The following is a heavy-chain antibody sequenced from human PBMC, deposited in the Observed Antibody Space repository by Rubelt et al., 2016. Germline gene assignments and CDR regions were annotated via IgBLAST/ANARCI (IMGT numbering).Heavy chain of an antibody. Sequence: VRQASGKGLEWVGRIRSKANSYATAYAASVKGRFTISRDDSKNTAYLQMNSLKTEDTAVYYCTRANYGGYVDYWGQGTLVTVSS. CDR3: TRANYGGYVDY. CDR2: IRSKANSYAT. D-gene: IGHD2-21*01. V-gene: IGHV3-73*01. J-gene: IGHJ4*02.